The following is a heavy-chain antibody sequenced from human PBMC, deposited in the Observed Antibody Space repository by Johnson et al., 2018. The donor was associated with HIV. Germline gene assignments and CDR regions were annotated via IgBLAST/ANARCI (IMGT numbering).Heavy chain of an antibody. CDR2: IKQDGSEK. D-gene: IGHD3-22*01. Sequence: MQLVESGGGLVQPGGSLRLSCAASGFTFSSYWMSWVRQAPGKGLEWVANIKQDGSEKYYVDSVKGRFTISRDTSKNTLYLQMNSLRAEDTAVYYCARDNGYYYDSSGSRNAFDIWGQGTMVTVSS. V-gene: IGHV3-7*01. J-gene: IGHJ3*02. CDR3: ARDNGYYYDSSGSRNAFDI. CDR1: GFTFSSYW.